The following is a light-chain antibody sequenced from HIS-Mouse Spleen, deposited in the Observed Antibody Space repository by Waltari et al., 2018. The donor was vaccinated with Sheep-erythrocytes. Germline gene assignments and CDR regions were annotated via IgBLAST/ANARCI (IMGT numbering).Light chain of an antibody. CDR2: DVS. J-gene: IGLJ1*01. CDR3: CSYAGSYNHV. V-gene: IGLV2-11*01. CDR1: SSDVGGYNY. Sequence: QSALTQPRSVSGSPGQSVTISCTGTSSDVGGYNYVSWYQQHPGKAPKLMIYDVSKRPSGVPDRFSGSKSGNPAPLTISGLQAEDEADYYCCSYAGSYNHVFATGTKVTVL.